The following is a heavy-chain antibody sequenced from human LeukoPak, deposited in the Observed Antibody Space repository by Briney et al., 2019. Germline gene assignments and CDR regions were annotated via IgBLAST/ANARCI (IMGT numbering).Heavy chain of an antibody. V-gene: IGHV3-30*03. Sequence: GGSLRLSCAASGFTFNVYGMHWVRQAPGKGLEWLAFISFDGTNTYYADSVEGRFTISRDNAKNSLYLQMNSLRPEDTAVYYCARGATSYMDVWGKGTTVTVSS. J-gene: IGHJ6*03. CDR1: GFTFNVYG. CDR3: ARGATSYMDV. D-gene: IGHD1-26*01. CDR2: ISFDGTNT.